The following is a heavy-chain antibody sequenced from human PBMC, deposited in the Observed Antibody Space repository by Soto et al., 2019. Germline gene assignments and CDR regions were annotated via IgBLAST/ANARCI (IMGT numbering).Heavy chain of an antibody. CDR3: ARDHYSGSQGPFSYYGMDV. V-gene: IGHV3-33*01. J-gene: IGHJ6*02. D-gene: IGHD1-26*01. CDR2: IWYDGSNK. CDR1: GFTFSSYG. Sequence: QVQLVESGGGVVQPGRSLRLSCAASGFTFSSYGMHWVRQAPGKGLEWVAVIWYDGSNKYYADSVKGRFTISRDNSKNTLYLQMNSLRAEDTAVYYCARDHYSGSQGPFSYYGMDVWGQGTTVTVSS.